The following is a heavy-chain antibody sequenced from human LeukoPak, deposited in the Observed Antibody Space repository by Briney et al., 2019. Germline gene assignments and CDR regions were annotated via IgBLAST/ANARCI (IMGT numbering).Heavy chain of an antibody. CDR1: GFTFSSYG. CDR3: AKLIGSGSIIWDY. J-gene: IGHJ4*02. CDR2: ISYDGSNK. D-gene: IGHD3-10*01. V-gene: IGHV3-30*18. Sequence: GGSLRLSCAASGFTFSSYGMHWVRQAPGKGLEWVAVISYDGSNKYCSDSVKGRFTISRDNSKNTLYLQMNSLRAEDTAVYYCAKLIGSGSIIWDYWGQGTLVTVSS.